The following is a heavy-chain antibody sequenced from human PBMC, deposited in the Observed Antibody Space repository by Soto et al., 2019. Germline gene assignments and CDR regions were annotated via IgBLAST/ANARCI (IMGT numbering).Heavy chain of an antibody. V-gene: IGHV3-48*01. CDR3: ARDGCSGSNCLNWFDP. D-gene: IGHD2-15*01. J-gene: IGHJ5*02. CDR1: GVTFSSYS. CDR2: ISSSSTTK. Sequence: EVQLVESGGGLVQPGGSLRLSCAASGVTFSSYSMNWVRQAPGKWLEWVSYISSSSTTKYYADSVKGRFTISRDNAKNSLYLQMNSRSAEDTAVYYCARDGCSGSNCLNWFDPWGQGTLVTVSS.